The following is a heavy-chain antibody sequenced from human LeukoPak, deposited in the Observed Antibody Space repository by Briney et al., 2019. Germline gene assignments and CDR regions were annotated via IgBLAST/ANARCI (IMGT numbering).Heavy chain of an antibody. CDR1: GFTFSNYG. CDR3: ARGYCSGGSCFYGMGV. CDR2: IWYDGSNK. D-gene: IGHD2-15*01. V-gene: IGHV3-33*01. Sequence: PGGSLRLSCAASGFTFSNYGMHWVRQTPGKGLEWVAVIWYDGSNKYYADSVQGRFTISRDNPKNMLYLQMNSLRAEDTAVYYCARGYCSGGSCFYGMGVWGKGTTVTVSS. J-gene: IGHJ6*04.